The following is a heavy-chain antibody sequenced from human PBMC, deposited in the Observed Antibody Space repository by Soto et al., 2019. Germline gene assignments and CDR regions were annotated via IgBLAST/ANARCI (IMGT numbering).Heavy chain of an antibody. J-gene: IGHJ6*02. D-gene: IGHD1-1*01. CDR2: MYYSGSA. V-gene: IGHV4-39*01. Sequence: SETLSLTCTVSGGSISSSSYYWGWIRQPPGKGLEWIGSMYYSGSAYYNPSLKSRVTISVDTSKNQFSLKLTSVTAADTAVYYCARHQGNDYYYGMDVWGQGTTVTVSS. CDR1: GGSISSSSYY. CDR3: ARHQGNDYYYGMDV.